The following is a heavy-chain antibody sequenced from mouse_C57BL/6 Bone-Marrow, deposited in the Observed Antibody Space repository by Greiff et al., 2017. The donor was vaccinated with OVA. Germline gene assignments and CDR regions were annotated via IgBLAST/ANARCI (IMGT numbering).Heavy chain of an antibody. Sequence: QVQLQQPGAELVMPGASVKLSCKASGYTFTSYWMHWVKQRPGQGLEWIGEIDPSDSYTNYNQKFKGKSTLTVDKSSSTAYMQLSSLSSEHSAVYYCAREGDYYGSSLAWFAYWGQGTLVTVSA. CDR1: GYTFTSYW. V-gene: IGHV1-69*01. CDR2: IDPSDSYT. J-gene: IGHJ3*01. D-gene: IGHD1-1*01. CDR3: AREGDYYGSSLAWFAY.